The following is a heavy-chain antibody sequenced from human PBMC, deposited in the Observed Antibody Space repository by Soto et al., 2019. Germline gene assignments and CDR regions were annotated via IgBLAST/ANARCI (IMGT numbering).Heavy chain of an antibody. J-gene: IGHJ6*02. V-gene: IGHV1-18*01. Sequence: ASGRVSCEASGYTCPSYGISWVGQAPGQGLEWMGWISAYNGNTNYAQKLQGRVTMTTDTSTSTAYMELRSLRSDDTAVYYCARDPTGGSYLGYYGMDVWGQGTTVTVSS. CDR2: ISAYNGNT. CDR1: GYTCPSYG. CDR3: ARDPTGGSYLGYYGMDV. D-gene: IGHD1-26*01.